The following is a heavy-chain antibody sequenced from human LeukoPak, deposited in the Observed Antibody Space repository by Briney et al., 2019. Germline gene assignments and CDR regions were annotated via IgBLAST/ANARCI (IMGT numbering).Heavy chain of an antibody. V-gene: IGHV3-30-3*01. CDR2: ISYDGSNK. CDR3: AREPWGKYYFDY. D-gene: IGHD7-27*01. Sequence: GGSLRLSCAASGFTFSSYAMHWVRQAPGKGLEWVAVISYDGSNKYYADSVKGRFTIPRDNSKNTLYLQMNSLRAEDTAVYYCAREPWGKYYFDYWGQGTLVTVSS. J-gene: IGHJ4*02. CDR1: GFTFSSYA.